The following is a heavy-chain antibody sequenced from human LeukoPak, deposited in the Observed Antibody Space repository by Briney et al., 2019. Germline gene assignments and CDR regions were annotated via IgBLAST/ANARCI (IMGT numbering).Heavy chain of an antibody. Sequence: PGRSLRLSCAASGFTFSSYAMHWVRQAPGKGLEWVAVISYDGSNKYYADSVKGRFTISRDNSKNTLYLQMNSLRAEDTAVYYCARDTDYSNYEGYFDYWGQGTLVTVSS. J-gene: IGHJ4*02. CDR1: GFTFSSYA. D-gene: IGHD4-11*01. CDR2: ISYDGSNK. V-gene: IGHV3-30-3*01. CDR3: ARDTDYSNYEGYFDY.